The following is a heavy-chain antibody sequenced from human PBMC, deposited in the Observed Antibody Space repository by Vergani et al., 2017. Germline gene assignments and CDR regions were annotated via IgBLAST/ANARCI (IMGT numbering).Heavy chain of an antibody. D-gene: IGHD3-22*01. CDR3: AREERVYYDSSGYVWFDP. CDR1: GGSISSYY. J-gene: IGHJ5*02. CDR2: IYYSGST. V-gene: IGHV4-59*01. Sequence: QVQLQESGPGLVKPSQTLSLTCTVSGGSISSYYWSWIRQPPGKGLEWIGYIYYSGSTNYNPSLKSRVTISVDTSKNQFSLKLSSVTAADTAVYYCAREERVYYDSSGYVWFDPWGQGTLVTVSS.